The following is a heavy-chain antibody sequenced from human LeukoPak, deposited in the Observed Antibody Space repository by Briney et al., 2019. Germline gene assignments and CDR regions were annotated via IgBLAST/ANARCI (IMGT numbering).Heavy chain of an antibody. D-gene: IGHD3-22*01. CDR2: ISYSGST. Sequence: SETLSLICAVSGGSISSYYWSWIRQPPGKGLEWIGYISYSGSTNYTPSLKSRVTISVDTSNQFSLKLSSVTAADTAVYYCARGGTYYYDSSGYYWGQGTLVTVSS. V-gene: IGHV4-59*01. J-gene: IGHJ4*02. CDR1: GGSISSYY. CDR3: ARGGTYYYDSSGYY.